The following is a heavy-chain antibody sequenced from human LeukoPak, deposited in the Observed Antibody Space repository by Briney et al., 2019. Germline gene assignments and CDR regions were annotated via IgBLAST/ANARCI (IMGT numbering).Heavy chain of an antibody. V-gene: IGHV4-61*05. CDR1: GGSISSSSYY. CDR3: ARGVVAAPQTFDY. J-gene: IGHJ4*02. D-gene: IGHD2-15*01. CDR2: IYFSGST. Sequence: SETLSLTCTVSGGSISSSSYYWGWIRQPPGKGLEWIGYIYFSGSTNYNPSLKSRVTISVDTSKNQFSLKLSSVTAADTAVYYCARGVVAAPQTFDYWGQGTLVTVSS.